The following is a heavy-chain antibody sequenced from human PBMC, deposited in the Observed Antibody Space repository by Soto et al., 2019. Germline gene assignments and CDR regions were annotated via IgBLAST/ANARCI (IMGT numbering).Heavy chain of an antibody. J-gene: IGHJ5*02. D-gene: IGHD3-3*01. CDR1: GYTFTSYD. V-gene: IGHV1-8*01. CDR2: MNPNSGNT. Sequence: GASVKVSCKASGYTFTSYDINWVRQATGQGLEWMGWMNPNSGNTGYAQKFQGRVTMTRSTSISTAYMELSSLRSEDTAVYYCARAPLRFFEWLSPEYVRNPGFEPCGQGTLVSVS. CDR3: ARAPLRFFEWLSPEYVRNPGFEP.